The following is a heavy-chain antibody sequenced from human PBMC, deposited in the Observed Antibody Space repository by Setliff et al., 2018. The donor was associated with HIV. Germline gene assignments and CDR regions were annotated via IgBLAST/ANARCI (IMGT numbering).Heavy chain of an antibody. CDR2: IYASGNT. CDR1: GGSISSGSHY. J-gene: IGHJ4*02. D-gene: IGHD1-26*01. CDR3: ARVAPSGSLGYINTFDL. V-gene: IGHV4-61*09. Sequence: SETLSLTCTVSGGSISSGSHYWNWIRQPAGKGLEWIGQIYASGNTNYNPSLKSRVSMSVDTSRNQLSLELTSMTAADTGVYYCARVAPSGSLGYINTFDLWGQGSLVTVSS.